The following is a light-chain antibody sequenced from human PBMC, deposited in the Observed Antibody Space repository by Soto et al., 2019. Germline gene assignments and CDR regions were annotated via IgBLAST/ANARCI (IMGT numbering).Light chain of an antibody. J-gene: IGKJ4*02. CDR1: QSVKYNY. CDR2: DAS. V-gene: IGKV3D-20*01. Sequence: EVVLTQPPATLSLSPGERATLSCGASQSVKYNYLAWYQQKPGLAPRLLIYDASRRAIGIPDRFSGSGSGTDFTRTISSLEPEDFAGYYCHQYGDAPLTCGGGTRVEIK. CDR3: HQYGDAPLT.